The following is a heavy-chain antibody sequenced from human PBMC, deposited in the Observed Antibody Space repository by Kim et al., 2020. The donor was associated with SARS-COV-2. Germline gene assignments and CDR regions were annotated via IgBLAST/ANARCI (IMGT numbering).Heavy chain of an antibody. J-gene: IGHJ5*02. Sequence: SETLSLTCTVSGGSISSSSYYWGWIRQPPGKGLEWIGSIYYSGSTYYNPSLKSRVTISVDTSKNQFSLKLSSVTAADTAVYYCARHSAHIVVVLAAMSYNWFDPWGQGTLVTVSS. CDR1: GGSISSSSYY. D-gene: IGHD2-2*01. V-gene: IGHV4-39*01. CDR2: IYYSGST. CDR3: ARHSAHIVVVLAAMSYNWFDP.